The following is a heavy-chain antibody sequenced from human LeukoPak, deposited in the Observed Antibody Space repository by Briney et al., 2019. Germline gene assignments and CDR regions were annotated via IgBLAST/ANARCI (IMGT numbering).Heavy chain of an antibody. CDR3: ARGRCSGGSCHELLLFVY. CDR1: GYTFTGYF. V-gene: IGHV1-2*02. Sequence: GASVKVSCKASGYTFTGYFMHWVRQAPGQGLEWMGWINPNSGGTNYAQKFQGRVTMTRDTSISTAYMELSRLRSDDTAVYYCARGRCSGGSCHELLLFVYWGQGTLVTVSS. CDR2: INPNSGGT. J-gene: IGHJ4*02. D-gene: IGHD2-15*01.